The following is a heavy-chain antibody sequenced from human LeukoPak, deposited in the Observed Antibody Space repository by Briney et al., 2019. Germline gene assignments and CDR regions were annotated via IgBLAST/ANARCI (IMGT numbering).Heavy chain of an antibody. CDR3: ARAVVGVPAAIPH. D-gene: IGHD2-2*01. CDR1: GGSISSGGYS. Sequence: SETLSLTCAVSGGSISSGGYSWNWIRQPPGKGLEWIGYIYHSGSTYYNPSLKSRVTISVDGPKNQFSLKLSSVTAADTAVYYCARAVVGVPAAIPHWGQGTLVTVSS. CDR2: IYHSGST. J-gene: IGHJ4*02. V-gene: IGHV4-30-2*01.